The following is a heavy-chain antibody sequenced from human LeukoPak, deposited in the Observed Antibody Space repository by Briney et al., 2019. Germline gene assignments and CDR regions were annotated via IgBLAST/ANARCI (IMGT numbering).Heavy chain of an antibody. Sequence: SVKVFCKASGGTFSSYAISWVRQAPGQGLEWMGGIIPIFGTANYAQKFQGRVTITADKSTSTAYMELSSLRAEDTAVYYCARGTSSSSSYYYYYMDVWGKGTTVTVSS. D-gene: IGHD6-6*01. J-gene: IGHJ6*03. CDR2: IIPIFGTA. CDR1: GGTFSSYA. CDR3: ARGTSSSSSYYYYYMDV. V-gene: IGHV1-69*06.